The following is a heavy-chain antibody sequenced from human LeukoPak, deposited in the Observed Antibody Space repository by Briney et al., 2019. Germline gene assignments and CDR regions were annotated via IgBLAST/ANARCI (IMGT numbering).Heavy chain of an antibody. CDR1: GFTFSSYS. V-gene: IGHV3-21*01. Sequence: GGSLRLSCAASGFTFSSYSMNWVRQAPGKGLEWVSSISSSSSYIYYADSMKGRFTISRDNAKNSLYLQMNSLRAEDTAVYYCAKNRRNIVVVVAVDYWGQGTLVTVSS. CDR2: ISSSSSYI. CDR3: AKNRRNIVVVVAVDY. J-gene: IGHJ4*02. D-gene: IGHD2-15*01.